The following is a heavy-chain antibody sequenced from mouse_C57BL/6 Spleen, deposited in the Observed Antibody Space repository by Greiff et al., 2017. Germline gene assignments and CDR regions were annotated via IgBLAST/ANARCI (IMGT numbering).Heavy chain of an antibody. CDR2: IDPSDSET. CDR1: GYTFTSYW. CDR3: ARGHYYGGSYKGYYAMDY. Sequence: QVQLQQPGAELVRPGSSVKLSCKASGYTFTSYWMHWVKQRPIQGLEWIGNIDPSDSETHYNPKFKDKATLTVDKSSSTAYMQLSSLTSEDSSDYYCARGHYYGGSYKGYYAMDYWGQGTSVTVSS. J-gene: IGHJ4*01. V-gene: IGHV1-52*01. D-gene: IGHD1-1*01.